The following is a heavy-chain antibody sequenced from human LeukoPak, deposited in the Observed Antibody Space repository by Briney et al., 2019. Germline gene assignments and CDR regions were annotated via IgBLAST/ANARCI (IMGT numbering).Heavy chain of an antibody. J-gene: IGHJ4*02. CDR1: GFTVSSNY. Sequence: GGSLRLSCAASGFTVSSNYMSWVRQAPGKGLEWVSVIYSGGSTYYADSVKGRFTISGDNSKNTLYLQMNSLRAEDTAVYYCARASRYYDSSGYYQNLFDYWGQGTLVTVSS. CDR3: ARASRYYDSSGYYQNLFDY. CDR2: IYSGGST. V-gene: IGHV3-53*01. D-gene: IGHD3-22*01.